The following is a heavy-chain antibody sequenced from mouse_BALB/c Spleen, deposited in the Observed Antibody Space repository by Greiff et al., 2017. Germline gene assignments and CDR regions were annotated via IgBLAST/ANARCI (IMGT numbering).Heavy chain of an antibody. D-gene: IGHD2-4*01. CDR1: GFSLTGYG. Sequence: QVQLKESGPGLVAPSQSLSITCTASGFSLTGYGVNWVRQPPGKGLEWLGMIWGDGSTDYNSALKSRLSISKDNSKSQVFLKMNSLQTDDTDRYYCDRDALYTMITGDMDYWGEGTSVTVSS. V-gene: IGHV2-6-7*01. CDR2: IWGDGST. J-gene: IGHJ4*01. CDR3: DRDALYTMITGDMDY.